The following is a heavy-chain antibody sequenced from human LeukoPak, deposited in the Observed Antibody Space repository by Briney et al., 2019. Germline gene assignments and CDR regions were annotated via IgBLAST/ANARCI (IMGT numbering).Heavy chain of an antibody. V-gene: IGHV1-18*01. CDR1: GYTFTSYG. D-gene: IGHD6-6*01. CDR3: ARDRRYSSSSKPGGFDY. Sequence: ASVKVSCKASGYTFTSYGISWVRQAPGQGLEWMGWISGYNGNTNYAQKVQGRVTMTADTSTSTAFMELRSLRSDDTAVYYCARDRRYSSSSKPGGFDYWGQGTLVTVSS. CDR2: ISGYNGNT. J-gene: IGHJ4*02.